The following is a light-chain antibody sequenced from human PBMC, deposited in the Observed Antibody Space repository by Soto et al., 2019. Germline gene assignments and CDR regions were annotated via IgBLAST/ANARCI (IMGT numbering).Light chain of an antibody. J-gene: IGLJ1*01. CDR1: SSDVGGYKY. Sequence: QSALTQPPSASGSPGQSVTISCTGTSSDVGGYKYVSWYQQHPGKAPKLMILEVNKRLSGVPDRFSGSKSGNTASLTVSGLQAEDEADYYCSSYAGINNLGVFGTGTKVTVL. CDR2: EVN. CDR3: SSYAGINNLGV. V-gene: IGLV2-8*01.